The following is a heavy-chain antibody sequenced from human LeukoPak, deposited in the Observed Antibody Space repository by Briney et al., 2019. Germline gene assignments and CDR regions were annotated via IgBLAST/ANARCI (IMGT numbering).Heavy chain of an antibody. CDR1: GFTFSSYS. CDR2: ISSSSSYI. V-gene: IGHV3-21*01. D-gene: IGHD3-16*01. CDR3: ARAPALYTYYYGMDV. Sequence: GGSLRLSCAASGFTFSSYSMNWVRQAPGKGLEWVSSISSSSSYIYYADSVKGRFTISRDNAKNPLYLQMNSLRAEDTAVYYCARAPALYTYYYGMDVWGQGTTVTVSS. J-gene: IGHJ6*02.